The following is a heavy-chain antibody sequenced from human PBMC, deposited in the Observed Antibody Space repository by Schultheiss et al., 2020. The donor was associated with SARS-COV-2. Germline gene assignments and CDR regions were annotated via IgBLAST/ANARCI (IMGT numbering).Heavy chain of an antibody. CDR3: ARLGVPGRGKSYY. V-gene: IGHV4-31*03. D-gene: IGHD3-10*01. CDR1: GGSISSGGYY. J-gene: IGHJ4*02. Sequence: SETLSLTCTVSGGSISSGGYYWSWIRQHPGKGLEWIGYIYDSGTNYYNPSLKSRVAISVDTSKNQFSLKLSSVTAADTAVYYCARLGVPGRGKSYYWGQGTLVTVSS. CDR2: IYDSGTN.